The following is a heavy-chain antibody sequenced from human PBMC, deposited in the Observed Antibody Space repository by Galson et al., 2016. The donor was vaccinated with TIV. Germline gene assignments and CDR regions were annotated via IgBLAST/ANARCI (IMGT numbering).Heavy chain of an antibody. CDR3: ARAHACGGACYYFDF. J-gene: IGHJ4*02. CDR2: FIPLFGTP. CDR1: GDTFLSYP. Sequence: SVKVSCKASGDTFLSYPFNWVRQAPGQGLEWMGGFIPLFGTPNYAQKFQGRVTITADESTSTVHMEMSSLRSEDTAVYYCARAHACGGACYYFDFWGQGTLVTVSS. V-gene: IGHV1-69*13. D-gene: IGHD2-21*02.